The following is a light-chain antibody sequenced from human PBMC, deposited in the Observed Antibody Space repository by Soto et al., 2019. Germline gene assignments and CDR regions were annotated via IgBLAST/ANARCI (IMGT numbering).Light chain of an antibody. Sequence: EVVLTQSPATLSVSPGEGATLSCRASQSVNLYLAWYQQKPGQAPRVIIYGVSTRATGVPGRFSGSGSGTGFPPTISPLQAEDFGVYYCQQYNNWPITFGQGTRLEIK. J-gene: IGKJ5*01. CDR1: QSVNLY. CDR3: QQYNNWPIT. CDR2: GVS. V-gene: IGKV3-15*01.